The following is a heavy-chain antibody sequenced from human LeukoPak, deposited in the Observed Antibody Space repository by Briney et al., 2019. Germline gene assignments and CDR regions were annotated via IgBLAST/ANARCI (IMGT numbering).Heavy chain of an antibody. V-gene: IGHV4-39*01. Sequence: SETLSLTCTVSGGSISSSSYSWGWIRQPPGKGLEWIGSIYYSGSTYYNPSLKSRVTISVDTSKNQFSLKLSSVTAADTAVYYCASPPEGSGSDDAFDIWGQGTMVTVSS. CDR2: IYYSGST. D-gene: IGHD3-10*01. CDR1: GGSISSSSYS. J-gene: IGHJ3*02. CDR3: ASPPEGSGSDDAFDI.